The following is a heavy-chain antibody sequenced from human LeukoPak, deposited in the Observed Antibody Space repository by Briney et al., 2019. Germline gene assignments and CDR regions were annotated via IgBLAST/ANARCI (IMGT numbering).Heavy chain of an antibody. CDR1: GGSIRGGGFY. J-gene: IGHJ5*01. Sequence: SETPSLTCTVSGGSIRGGGFYWSWIRQHPGKGLECLGFISYSGSTYYNPSLKSRLTMSVDTSKTQFSLRLSSLTAADTAVYYCARPSPYLAGYTSSWYDSWGQGTLVTVSS. CDR3: ARPSPYLAGYTSSWYDS. D-gene: IGHD6-13*01. CDR2: ISYSGST. V-gene: IGHV4-31*03.